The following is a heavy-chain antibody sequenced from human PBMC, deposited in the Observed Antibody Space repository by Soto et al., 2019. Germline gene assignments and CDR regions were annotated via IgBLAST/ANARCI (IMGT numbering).Heavy chain of an antibody. J-gene: IGHJ4*02. CDR3: ARGYWHDDYGDKTVYYVDY. V-gene: IGHV3-33*01. CDR2: IWYDGSNK. CDR1: GFTFSGLA. Sequence: QVQLVESGGGVVQPGRSLRLSCAASGFTFSGLAMHWVRQVSGKGLEWVAVIWYDGSNKYYADSVKGRFTISRDNSKXXLXMQMNSLRAEDTAVYYCARGYWHDDYGDKTVYYVDYWGQGTQVTVSS. D-gene: IGHD4-17*01.